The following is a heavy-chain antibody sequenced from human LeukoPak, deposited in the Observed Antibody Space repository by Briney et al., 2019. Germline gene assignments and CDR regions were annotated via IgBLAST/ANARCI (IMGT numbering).Heavy chain of an antibody. CDR1: GFTFSTYW. D-gene: IGHD1-26*01. CDR2: ISSDGSIT. Sequence: TGGSLRLSCAASGFTFSTYWMHWVRQAPGKGLVWVSRISSDGSITGYADSVKGRFTISRDNAKNSLYLQMNSLRAEDTAVYYCAKDWRWELLRGAFNIWGQGTVVTVS. V-gene: IGHV3-74*01. CDR3: AKDWRWELLRGAFNI. J-gene: IGHJ3*02.